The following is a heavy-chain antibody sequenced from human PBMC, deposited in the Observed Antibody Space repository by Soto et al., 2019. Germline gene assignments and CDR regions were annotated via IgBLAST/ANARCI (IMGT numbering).Heavy chain of an antibody. D-gene: IGHD2-2*01. CDR3: ASLILGYCSSTSCYAYYYYGMDV. CDR1: GFTFSSYS. Sequence: LRLSCAASGFTFSSYSMNWVRQAPGKGLEWVSYISSSSSTIYYADSVKGRFTISRDNAKNSLYLQMNSLRDEDTAVYYCASLILGYCSSTSCYAYYYYGMDVWGQGTTVTVSS. J-gene: IGHJ6*02. V-gene: IGHV3-48*02. CDR2: ISSSSSTI.